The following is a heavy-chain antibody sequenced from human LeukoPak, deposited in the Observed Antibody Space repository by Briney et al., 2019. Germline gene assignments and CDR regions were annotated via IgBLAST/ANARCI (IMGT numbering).Heavy chain of an antibody. V-gene: IGHV3-21*01. CDR3: ARDRALTAMGSFDY. CDR1: GFTFSSYS. J-gene: IGHJ4*02. D-gene: IGHD5-18*01. Sequence: PGGSLRLSCAASGFTFSSYSMNWVRQAPGKGLEWVSSISSSSSYIYYADSVKGRFTISRDNAKNSLYLQMNSLRAEDTAVYYCARDRALTAMGSFDYWGQGTLVTVSS. CDR2: ISSSSSYI.